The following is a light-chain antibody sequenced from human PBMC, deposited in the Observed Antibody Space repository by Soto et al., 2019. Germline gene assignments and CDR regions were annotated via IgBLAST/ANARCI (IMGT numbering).Light chain of an antibody. CDR1: SSDVGGYNY. J-gene: IGLJ1*01. CDR2: DVS. Sequence: QSVLTQPRSVSGSAGQSVTISCTGTSSDVGGYNYVSWYQQHPGKAPKLMIYDVSKRPSGVPDRFSGSKPGNTASLTISGLQAEDEADYYCSSYTSSSIPVFGTGTKVTVL. V-gene: IGLV2-11*01. CDR3: SSYTSSSIPV.